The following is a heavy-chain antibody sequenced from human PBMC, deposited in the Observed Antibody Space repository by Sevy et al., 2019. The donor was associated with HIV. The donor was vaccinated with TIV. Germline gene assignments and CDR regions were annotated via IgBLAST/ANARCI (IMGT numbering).Heavy chain of an antibody. V-gene: IGHV6-1*01. CDR1: GDSVSSNSAA. CDR2: TYYRSKWYN. J-gene: IGHJ4*02. Sequence: KQSQTLSLTCAISGDSVSSNSAAWNWIRQSPSRGLEWLGRTYYRSKWYNDYAVSVKSRVTINPDTSKNQFSLQLNSVTPVDTAVYYCARVNLYSSSASYYFDYWGQGTLVTVSS. CDR3: ARVNLYSSSASYYFDY. D-gene: IGHD6-6*01.